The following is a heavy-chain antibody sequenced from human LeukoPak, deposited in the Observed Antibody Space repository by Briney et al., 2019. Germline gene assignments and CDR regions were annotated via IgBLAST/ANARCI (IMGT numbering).Heavy chain of an antibody. CDR2: ISAYNGNT. V-gene: IGHV1-18*01. J-gene: IGHJ4*02. CDR1: GYTFTSYG. CDR3: ARVPEDIVVVPAALPDY. D-gene: IGHD2-2*01. Sequence: ASVKVSCKASGYTFTSYGISWVRQAPGQGLEWMGWISAYNGNTNYAQKLQGRVTMTTGTSTSTAYMELRSLRSDDTAVYYCARVPEDIVVVPAALPDYWGQGTLVTVSS.